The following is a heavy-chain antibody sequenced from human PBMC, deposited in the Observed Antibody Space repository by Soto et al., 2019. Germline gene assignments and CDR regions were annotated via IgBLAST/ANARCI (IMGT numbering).Heavy chain of an antibody. CDR2: IGTADDT. CDR1: GFTFSDYD. Sequence: EVHLVASGGGLVQPGGSLRLSCAASGFTFSDYDLQWVRQTAGKNLEWVATIGTADDTYYPDSVKGRFTISRENAKDSFYLQINSLSVGDTAVYYCARARVHQWFGDQLFWGQGTLVTVSS. CDR3: ARARVHQWFGDQLF. J-gene: IGHJ4*02. D-gene: IGHD3-10*01. V-gene: IGHV3-13*04.